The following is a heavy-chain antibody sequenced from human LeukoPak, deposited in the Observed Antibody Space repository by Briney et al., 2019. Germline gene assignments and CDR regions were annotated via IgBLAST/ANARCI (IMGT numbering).Heavy chain of an antibody. CDR2: IRYDGSNK. J-gene: IGHJ3*02. CDR1: GFTFSSYG. CDR3: AKDPRHSSSWSTSFDI. D-gene: IGHD6-13*01. Sequence: PGGSLRLSCAASGFTFSSYGMHWVRQAPGKGLEWVAFIRYDGSNKYYADSVKGRFTISRDNSKNTLYLQMNSLRAEDTAVYYCAKDPRHSSSWSTSFDIWGQGTMVTVSS. V-gene: IGHV3-30*02.